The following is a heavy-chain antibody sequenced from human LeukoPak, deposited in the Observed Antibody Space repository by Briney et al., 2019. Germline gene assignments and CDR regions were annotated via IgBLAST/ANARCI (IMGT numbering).Heavy chain of an antibody. D-gene: IGHD6-13*01. CDR2: IYYSGST. CDR3: ARSPGYYFDY. CDR1: GGSISGYY. J-gene: IGHJ4*02. Sequence: SETLSLTCTVSGGSISGYYWSWIRQPPGKGLEWIAYIYYSGSTNYNPSLKSRVTISVDRSKNQCSLKVNSVTAADTAVYYCARSPGYYFDYWGQGTLGTVSS. V-gene: IGHV4-59*01.